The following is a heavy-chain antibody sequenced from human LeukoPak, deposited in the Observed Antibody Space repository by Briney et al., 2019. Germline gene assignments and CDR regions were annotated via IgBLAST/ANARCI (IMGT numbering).Heavy chain of an antibody. CDR2: MNPYSGNT. CDR1: GYTFTNYD. V-gene: IGHV1-8*03. Sequence: ASVKVSCKASGYTFTNYDIHWVRQATGQGLEWMGWMNPYSGNTGYAQNFQGRITITRNTSISTAYMELSSLRSEDTAVYYCARIYRKTYKWNDQPDYWGQGTLVTVSS. CDR3: ARIYRKTYKWNDQPDY. J-gene: IGHJ4*02. D-gene: IGHD1-20*01.